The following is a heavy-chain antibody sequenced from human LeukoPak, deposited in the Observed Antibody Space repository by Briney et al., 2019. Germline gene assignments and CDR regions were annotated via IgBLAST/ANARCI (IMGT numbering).Heavy chain of an antibody. CDR3: ARGNMVRGVISNFDY. Sequence: GGSLRLSCAASGFTVSSNYMSWVRQAPGKGLEWVSVIYSGGSTYYADSVKGRFTISRDNSKNTLYLQMNSLRAEDTAVYYCARGNMVRGVISNFDYWGQGTLVTVSS. J-gene: IGHJ4*02. CDR1: GFTVSSNY. CDR2: IYSGGST. D-gene: IGHD3-10*01. V-gene: IGHV3-53*01.